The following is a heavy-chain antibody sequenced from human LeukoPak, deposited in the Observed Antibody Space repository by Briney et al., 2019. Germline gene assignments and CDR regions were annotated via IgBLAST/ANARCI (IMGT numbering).Heavy chain of an antibody. CDR1: GFTFSNAW. J-gene: IGHJ4*02. CDR3: TTGYASPSHDGY. Sequence: GGSLRLSCAASGFTFSNAWMNWVRQAPGKGLEWVALIKRNADGATKEYAAPVKGRFSISRDDSQNTLSLQMESLKTEDTGVYFCTTGYASPSHDGYWGQGTLVTVSS. CDR2: IKRNADGATK. V-gene: IGHV3-15*01. D-gene: IGHD6-6*01.